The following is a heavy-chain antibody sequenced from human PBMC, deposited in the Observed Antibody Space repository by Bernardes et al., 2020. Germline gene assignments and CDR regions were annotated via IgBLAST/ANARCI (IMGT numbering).Heavy chain of an antibody. Sequence: GSLRLSCAGSGFDFSDYWMTWVRQAPGKGLEWVANIKRDGSETYYVDSVKGRFTISRDNAKNLVFLQMNSLRAEDTAVFYCARSAGMDVWGQGTMVTVSS. J-gene: IGHJ6*02. CDR2: IKRDGSET. CDR3: ARSAGMDV. V-gene: IGHV3-7*03. CDR1: GFDFSDYW.